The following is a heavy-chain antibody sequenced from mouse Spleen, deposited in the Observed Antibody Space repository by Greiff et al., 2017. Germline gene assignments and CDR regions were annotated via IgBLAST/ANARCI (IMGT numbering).Heavy chain of an antibody. J-gene: IGHJ4*01. V-gene: IGHV1-85*01. CDR3: ARGGYDGYPYAMDY. CDR2: IYPRDGST. Sequence: VMLVESGPELVKPGASVKLSCKASGYTFTSYDINWVKQRPGQGLEWIGWIYPRDGSTKYNEKFKGKATLTVDTSSSTAYMELHSLTSEDSAVYFCARGGYDGYPYAMDYWGQGTSVTVSS. D-gene: IGHD2-3*01. CDR1: GYTFTSYD.